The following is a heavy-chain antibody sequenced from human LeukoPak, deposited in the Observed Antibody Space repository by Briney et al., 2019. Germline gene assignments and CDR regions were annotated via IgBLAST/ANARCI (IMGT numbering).Heavy chain of an antibody. CDR1: GGSISSYY. J-gene: IGHJ3*02. D-gene: IGHD6-13*01. V-gene: IGHV4-59*01. Sequence: PSETLSLTCTVSGGSISSYYWSWIRQPPGKGLEWIGYIYYSGSTNYNPSPKSRVTISVDTSKNQFSLKLSSVTAADTAVYYCARDSSSWDAFDIWGQGTMVTVSS. CDR2: IYYSGST. CDR3: ARDSSSWDAFDI.